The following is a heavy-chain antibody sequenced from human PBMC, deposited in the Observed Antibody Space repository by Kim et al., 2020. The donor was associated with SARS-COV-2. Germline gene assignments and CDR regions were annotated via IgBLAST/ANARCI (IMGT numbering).Heavy chain of an antibody. D-gene: IGHD3-9*01. J-gene: IGHJ6*02. CDR1: GFTFSSYS. Sequence: GGSLRLSCAASGFTFSSYSMNWVRQAPGKGLEWVSSISSSSSYIYYADSVKGRFTISRDNAKNSLYLQMNSLRAEDTAVYYCAREWGGRKAGYYDILTGYYTTYYYYYGMDVWGQGTTVTVSS. CDR2: ISSSSSYI. CDR3: AREWGGRKAGYYDILTGYYTTYYYYYGMDV. V-gene: IGHV3-21*01.